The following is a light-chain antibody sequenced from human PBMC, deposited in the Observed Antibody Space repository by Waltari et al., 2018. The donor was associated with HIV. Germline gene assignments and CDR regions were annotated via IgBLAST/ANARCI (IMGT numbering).Light chain of an antibody. CDR2: GKN. CDR3: NSRDSSGNHYV. Sequence: SSELTQDPAVSVALGQTVRITCQGDSLRSYYASWYQQKPGQAPVLVIYGKNNRPSGIPDRFSGSSSGNTASLTITGAHAEDEADYYCNSRDSSGNHYVFGTGTKVTVL. J-gene: IGLJ1*01. CDR1: SLRSYY. V-gene: IGLV3-19*01.